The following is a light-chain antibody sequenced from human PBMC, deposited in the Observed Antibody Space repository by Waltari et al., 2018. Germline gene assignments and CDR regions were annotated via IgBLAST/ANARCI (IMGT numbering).Light chain of an antibody. CDR3: MRSLTSLWT. Sequence: DIVLTQSPLSLPVTPGEPASISCRSSLSLLHCNGNHYLDRYPQTPGQSPQRLIYLGSNRASGVPYRFSGSGSGTDFTLKSSRVEAEDVGVYYCMRSLTSLWTFGQGTKVDIK. CDR2: LGS. CDR1: LSLLHCNGNHY. J-gene: IGKJ1*01. V-gene: IGKV2-28*01.